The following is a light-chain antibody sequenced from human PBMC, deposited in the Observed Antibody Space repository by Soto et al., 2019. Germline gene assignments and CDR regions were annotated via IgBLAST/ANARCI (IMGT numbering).Light chain of an antibody. CDR2: DAS. CDR1: QSVSSY. CDR3: QQRCNWPLT. J-gene: IGKJ4*01. V-gene: IGKV3-11*01. Sequence: IVLTQSPATLSLSPGERATLSCRASQSVSSYLSCYQQKPGQAPRLLIYDASSRASGVPARFSGSGSGTNFTLTIISLEPEDFSVYYCQQRCNWPLTFGGGTKVDIK.